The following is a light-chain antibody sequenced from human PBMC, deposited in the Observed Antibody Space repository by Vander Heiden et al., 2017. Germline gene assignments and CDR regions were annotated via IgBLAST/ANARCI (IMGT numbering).Light chain of an antibody. CDR3: SSYTSSRTWV. Sequence: QSALTQPASVSGSPGRSITISCTVTSSAVGSYNFVSWYQQHPGKAPKLMIYDVSNRPSGVSIRFSGSKSGNTASLTISGLQAEDEADYSCSSYTSSRTWVFGGGTKLTVL. V-gene: IGLV2-14*03. CDR2: DVS. CDR1: SSAVGSYNF. J-gene: IGLJ3*02.